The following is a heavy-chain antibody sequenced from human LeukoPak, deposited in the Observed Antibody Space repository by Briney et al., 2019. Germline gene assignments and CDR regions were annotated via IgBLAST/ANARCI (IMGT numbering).Heavy chain of an antibody. CDR2: IKQDVSEK. CDR3: ARVQRKYQLPRLNDYDYMDV. J-gene: IGHJ6*03. D-gene: IGHD2-2*01. Sequence: SGGSLRLSCAASGFTLSTYWMSWVRQAPGKGVEWVANIKQDVSEKYYVDSVKGRFTMSRDNAKNSLYLQMNSLRAEDTAVYYCARVQRKYQLPRLNDYDYMDVWGNGTTVTISS. CDR1: GFTLSTYW. V-gene: IGHV3-7*01.